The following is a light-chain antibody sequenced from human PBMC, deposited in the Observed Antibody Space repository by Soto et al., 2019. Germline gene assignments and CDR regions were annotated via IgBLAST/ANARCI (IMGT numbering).Light chain of an antibody. Sequence: QSALTQPPSASGSPGQSVTISCTGTSSDVGGYNYVSWYQQYPGRAPKLMIYEVTKRPSGVPDRFSGSKSGNTASLTVSGLQAEGEADYYCSSYAASNNFYFVFGGGTQLTVL. CDR2: EVT. V-gene: IGLV2-8*01. CDR3: SSYAASNNFYFV. J-gene: IGLJ7*01. CDR1: SSDVGGYNY.